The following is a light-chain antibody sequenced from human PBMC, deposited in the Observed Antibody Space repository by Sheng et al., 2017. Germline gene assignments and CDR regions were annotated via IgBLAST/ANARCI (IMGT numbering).Light chain of an antibody. J-gene: IGLJ3*02. CDR2: EDN. CDR1: SGSIASNY. Sequence: NFMLTQPHSVSESPGKTVTISCTRSSGSIASNYVQWYQQRPGSSPTTVIFEDNQRPSGVPDRFSVSIDSSSNSASLTISGLKTEDEADYYCQSYDSSNHRVFGGGTKLTVL. V-gene: IGLV6-57*01. CDR3: QSYDSSNHRV.